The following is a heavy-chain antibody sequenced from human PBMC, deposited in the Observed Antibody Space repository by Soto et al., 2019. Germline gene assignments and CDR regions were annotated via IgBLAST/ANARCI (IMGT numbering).Heavy chain of an antibody. J-gene: IGHJ4*02. CDR3: ARSGSSWTLSEFDA. Sequence: QVQLVQSGGEVKKPGASVKVSCKASAYTFTNYGISWVRQAPGQGLEWMGWISAYNGNINYAQKFRGRVTMTTDTSTSSAYLEVRRLRADDKAVYYCARSGSSWTLSEFDAWGQGTLVTVSS. CDR2: ISAYNGNI. V-gene: IGHV1-18*01. D-gene: IGHD6-13*01. CDR1: AYTFTNYG.